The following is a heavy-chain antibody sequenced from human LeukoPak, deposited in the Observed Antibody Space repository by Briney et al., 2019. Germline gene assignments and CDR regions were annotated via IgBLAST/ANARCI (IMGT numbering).Heavy chain of an antibody. CDR3: ARLDYYDSSGRDAFDI. CDR1: GYTFTSYY. V-gene: IGHV1-46*01. Sequence: ASVKDSCKASGYTFTSYYMHWVRQAPGQGLEWMGIINHRGGSTSYAQRFHGRDTMTRDTSTSTVYMELSSLRFEDTAVYYCARLDYYDSSGRDAFDIWGQGTRVIVSS. J-gene: IGHJ3*02. CDR2: INHRGGST. D-gene: IGHD3-22*01.